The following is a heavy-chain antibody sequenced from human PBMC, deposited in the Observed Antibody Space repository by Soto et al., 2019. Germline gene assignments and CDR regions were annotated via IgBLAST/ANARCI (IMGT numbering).Heavy chain of an antibody. V-gene: IGHV3-48*01. CDR2: ISSSSSTI. D-gene: IGHD4-17*01. CDR3: ARIGRRRWGDY. CDR1: GFTFSSYS. J-gene: IGHJ4*02. Sequence: EVQLVESGGGLVQPGGSLRLSCAASGFTFSSYSMNWVRQAPGTGLEWVSYISSSSSTIYYADSVKGRFTISRDNAKNSLYLQMNSLRAEETAVYYCARIGRRRWGDYWGPGTLVTVSS.